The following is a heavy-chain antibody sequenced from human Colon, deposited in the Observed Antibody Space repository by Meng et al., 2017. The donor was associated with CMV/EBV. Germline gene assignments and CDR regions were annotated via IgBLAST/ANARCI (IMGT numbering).Heavy chain of an antibody. CDR2: MNPNSGNT. D-gene: IGHD5-12*01. CDR1: GYSFSSYD. V-gene: IGHV1-8*01. J-gene: IGHJ4*02. CDR3: ARENSGYDNRRGFDY. Sequence: QVHLVQSGAEVKKPGASVTASCKAFGYSFSSYDINWVRQATGQGLEWMGWMNPNSGNTGYAQKFQGRVTMTRNTSISTAYMELSGLRSEDTAVYYCARENSGYDNRRGFDYWGQGTLVTVSS.